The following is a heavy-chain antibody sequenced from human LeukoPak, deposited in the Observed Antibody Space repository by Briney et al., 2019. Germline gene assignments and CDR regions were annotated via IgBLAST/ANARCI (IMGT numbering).Heavy chain of an antibody. CDR3: ARFQSGSCYSDY. CDR1: GFTFSSYS. J-gene: IGHJ4*02. D-gene: IGHD1-26*01. V-gene: IGHV3-21*01. CDR2: ITFSSSYM. Sequence: PGGSLRLSCAASGFTFSSYSMNWVRQAPGKGLEWVSSITFSSSYMYYADSVKGRFTISRDNAKNSLYLQMDSLRDEDTAVYFCARFQSGSCYSDYCGQGTLVTVSS.